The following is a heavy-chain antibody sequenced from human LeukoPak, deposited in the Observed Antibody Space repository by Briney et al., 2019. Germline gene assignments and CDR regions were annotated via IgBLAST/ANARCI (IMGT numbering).Heavy chain of an antibody. J-gene: IGHJ4*02. CDR1: GGSLSSYY. CDR3: ASSGTGSNPDY. Sequence: SGTLSLTCTVSGGSLSSYYWSWIRQPPGKGLEWIGYVDYSGSTNYNPSLKSRVTISVDTSKNQFSLKLSSVTAADTAVYYCASSGTGSNPDYWGQGTLVTV. D-gene: IGHD3-10*01. V-gene: IGHV4-59*08. CDR2: VDYSGST.